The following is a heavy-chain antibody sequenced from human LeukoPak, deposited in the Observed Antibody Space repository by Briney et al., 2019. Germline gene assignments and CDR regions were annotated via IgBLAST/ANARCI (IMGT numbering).Heavy chain of an antibody. D-gene: IGHD2-21*01. J-gene: IGHJ6*03. V-gene: IGHV5-51*01. CDR3: ARLPYCGGDCYSGGYYYYMDV. Sequence: GESLKISCKGSGYSFTSYWIGWVRQMPGKGLEWMGIIYPGDSDTRYSPSFQGQVTISADKSISTAYLQWSSLKASDTAMYYCARLPYCGGDCYSGGYYYYMDVWGKGTTVTVSS. CDR1: GYSFTSYW. CDR2: IYPGDSDT.